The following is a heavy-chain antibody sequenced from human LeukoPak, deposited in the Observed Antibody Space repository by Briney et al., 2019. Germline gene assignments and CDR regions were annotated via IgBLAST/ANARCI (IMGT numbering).Heavy chain of an antibody. CDR2: ISSSGSTI. V-gene: IGHV3-48*03. Sequence: GGSLRLSCAASGFTFSSYEMNWVRQAPGKGLEWVSYISSSGSTIYYADSVKGRFTISRDNAKNSLYLQMNSLRAEDTAVYYCARDVGGTGVLDYWGQGTLVTVSS. J-gene: IGHJ4*02. D-gene: IGHD3-10*01. CDR1: GFTFSSYE. CDR3: ARDVGGTGVLDY.